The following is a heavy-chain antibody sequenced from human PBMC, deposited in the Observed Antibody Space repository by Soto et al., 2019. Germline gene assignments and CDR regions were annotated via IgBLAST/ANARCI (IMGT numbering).Heavy chain of an antibody. CDR2: INHSGST. V-gene: IGHV4-34*01. Sequence: QVQLQQWGAGLLKPSETLSLTCAVYGGSFSGYYWSWIRQPPGKGLEWIGEINHSGSTNYNPSLKSRVTISVDTSKNQFSLKLRSVTAADTAVYYCAREGKLLWFGELSGRPHRISDAFDIWGQGTMVTVSS. CDR1: GGSFSGYY. CDR3: AREGKLLWFGELSGRPHRISDAFDI. D-gene: IGHD3-10*01. J-gene: IGHJ3*02.